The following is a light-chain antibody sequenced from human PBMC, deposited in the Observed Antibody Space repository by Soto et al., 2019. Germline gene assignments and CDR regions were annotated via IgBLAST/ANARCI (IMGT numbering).Light chain of an antibody. CDR3: RSYQFSSIKV. Sequence: SVLTQPASVSGSPGQSITISCTGTSSDVGGYNYVSWYQQHPGKAPKLMIYEVSNRPSGVSNRFSGSKSGNAASLTISGLQGDYEAVYSSRSYQFSSIKVFVT. J-gene: IGLJ1*01. CDR1: SSDVGGYNY. V-gene: IGLV2-14*01. CDR2: EVS.